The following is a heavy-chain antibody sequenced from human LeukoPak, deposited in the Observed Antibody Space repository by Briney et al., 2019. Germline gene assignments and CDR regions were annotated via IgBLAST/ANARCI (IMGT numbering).Heavy chain of an antibody. Sequence: GRSLRLSCAASGFTFSSYGMHWVRQAPGKGLEWVAVIWYDGSNKYYADSVKGRFTISRDNSKNTLYLQTNSLRAEDTAVYYCARGLLTMVRGVDPWGQGTLVTVSS. CDR1: GFTFSSYG. CDR2: IWYDGSNK. CDR3: ARGLLTMVRGVDP. D-gene: IGHD3-10*01. J-gene: IGHJ5*02. V-gene: IGHV3-33*01.